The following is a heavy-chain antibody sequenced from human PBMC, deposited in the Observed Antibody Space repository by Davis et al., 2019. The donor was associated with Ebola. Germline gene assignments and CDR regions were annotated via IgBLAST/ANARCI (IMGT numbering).Heavy chain of an antibody. CDR2: ITWNGGRV. Sequence: GGSLRLSCAASGFTFDDYAMYWVRQAPGKGLEWVAGITWNGGRVGYADSIKGRFTIARDNAQNSLHLQMNSLRIEDTALYYCARDRAIVDDGIDVWGEGTTVTVSS. CDR3: ARDRAIVDDGIDV. D-gene: IGHD3-22*01. CDR1: GFTFDDYA. V-gene: IGHV3-9*01. J-gene: IGHJ6*04.